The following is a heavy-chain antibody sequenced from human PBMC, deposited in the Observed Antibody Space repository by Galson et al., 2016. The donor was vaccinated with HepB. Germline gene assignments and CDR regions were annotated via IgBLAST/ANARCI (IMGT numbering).Heavy chain of an antibody. Sequence: CAISGDSVSSNSAAWNWIRQSPSRGLEWLGRTYYRSKWYNDYALSVKSRITINPDTSKNQFSLQLKFVTPEDTAVYYCARALKGFFDWSPPGLHFDIWGRGTMGTVSS. D-gene: IGHD3-9*01. J-gene: IGHJ3*02. CDR1: GDSVSSNSAA. V-gene: IGHV6-1*01. CDR2: TYYRSKWYN. CDR3: ARALKGFFDWSPPGLHFDI.